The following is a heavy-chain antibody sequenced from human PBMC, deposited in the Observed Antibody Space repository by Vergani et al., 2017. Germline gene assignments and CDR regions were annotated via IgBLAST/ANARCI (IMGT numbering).Heavy chain of an antibody. V-gene: IGHV1-18*01. D-gene: IGHD2-15*01. Sequence: QVQLVQSGAEVKKPGASVKVSCKASGYTFTSYGISWVRQAPGQGLEWMGWISAYNGNTNYAQKLQGRVTMTTDTSTSTAYRELRSLRSDDTAVYYGARGLGSGGSIIIRVALDYWGQGTLVTVSS. CDR3: ARGLGSGGSIIIRVALDY. J-gene: IGHJ4*02. CDR2: ISAYNGNT. CDR1: GYTFTSYG.